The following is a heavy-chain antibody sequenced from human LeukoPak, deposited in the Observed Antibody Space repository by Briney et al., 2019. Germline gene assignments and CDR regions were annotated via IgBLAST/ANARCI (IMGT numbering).Heavy chain of an antibody. Sequence: SETLSLTCTVSGGSISSYYWSWIRQPPGKGLEWIGYIYYSGSTNYNPSLKSRVTISVDTSKNQFSLKLSSVTAADTAVYYCARVGDWGTAFDIWGQGTKVTVSS. V-gene: IGHV4-59*01. J-gene: IGHJ3*02. CDR1: GGSISSYY. D-gene: IGHD2-21*01. CDR3: ARVGDWGTAFDI. CDR2: IYYSGST.